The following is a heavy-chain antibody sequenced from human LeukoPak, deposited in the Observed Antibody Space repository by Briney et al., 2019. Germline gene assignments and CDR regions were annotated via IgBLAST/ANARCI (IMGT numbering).Heavy chain of an antibody. CDR2: ISYDGSNK. D-gene: IGHD3-22*01. J-gene: IGHJ4*02. CDR1: GFTFSSYA. CDR3: ATDPDSSGYYYPIFDY. V-gene: IGHV3-30-3*01. Sequence: GGSLRLSCAASGFTFSSYAMHWVRQAPGKGLVWVAIISYDGSNKYYADSVKGRFTITRDNSKNTLYLQINSLRAEDTAVYYCATDPDSSGYYYPIFDYWGQGTLVTVSS.